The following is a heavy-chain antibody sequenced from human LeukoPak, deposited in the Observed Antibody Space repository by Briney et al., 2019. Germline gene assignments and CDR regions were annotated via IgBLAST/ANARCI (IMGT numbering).Heavy chain of an antibody. D-gene: IGHD3-10*01. CDR3: ARDRGYYYGSGNSLKKRPGSWFDP. V-gene: IGHV3-30*04. CDR1: GFTFSSYA. J-gene: IGHJ5*02. CDR2: ISYDGSNK. Sequence: PGGSLRLSCAASGFTFSSYAMHWVRQAPGKGLEWVAVISYDGSNKYYADSVKGRFTISRDNSKNTLYLQMNSLRAEDTAVYYCARDRGYYYGSGNSLKKRPGSWFDPWGQGTLVTVSS.